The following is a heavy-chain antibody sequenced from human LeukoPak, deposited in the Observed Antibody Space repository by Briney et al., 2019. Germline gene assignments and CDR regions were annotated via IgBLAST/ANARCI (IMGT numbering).Heavy chain of an antibody. Sequence: ASVKVSCKTSGFTFTSYGFTWVRQAPGEGAEWMEWISAYNGNTNYAQKFRGRVTMTTDTSTSTVYMELRSLTSDDTAVYYCARGGLSSSGRDFWGPGTLVSVSS. CDR2: ISAYNGNT. J-gene: IGHJ4*02. CDR1: GFTFTSYG. CDR3: ARGGLSSSGRDF. V-gene: IGHV1-18*01. D-gene: IGHD6-19*01.